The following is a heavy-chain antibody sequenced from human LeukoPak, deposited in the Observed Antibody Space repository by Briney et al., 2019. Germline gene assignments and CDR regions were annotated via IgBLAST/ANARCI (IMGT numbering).Heavy chain of an antibody. J-gene: IGHJ6*03. D-gene: IGHD2-2*01. CDR3: AAGYCSSTSCSRDYYYYYYMDV. CDR1: GFTFDDYA. CDR2: ISWDGGST. Sequence: GGSLRLSCAASGFTFDDYAMHWVRHAPGKGLEWVSLISWDGGSTYYADSVKGRFTISRDNSKNSLYLQMNSLRAEDTALYYCAAGYCSSTSCSRDYYYYYYMDVWGKGTTVTVSS. V-gene: IGHV3-43D*03.